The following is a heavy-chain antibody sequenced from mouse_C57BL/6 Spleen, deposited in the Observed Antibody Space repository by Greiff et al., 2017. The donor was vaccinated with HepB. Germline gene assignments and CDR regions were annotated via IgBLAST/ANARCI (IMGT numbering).Heavy chain of an antibody. J-gene: IGHJ4*01. CDR2: IYPGDGDT. V-gene: IGHV1-82*01. CDR1: GYAFSSSW. D-gene: IGHD1-1*01. CDR3: ARPYYGSSPFYAMDY. Sequence: QVQLKQSGPELVKPGASVKISCKASGYAFSSSWMNWVKQRPGKGLEWIGRIYPGDGDTNYNGKFKGKATLTADKSSSTAYMQLSSLTSEDSAVYFCARPYYGSSPFYAMDYWGQGTSVTVSS.